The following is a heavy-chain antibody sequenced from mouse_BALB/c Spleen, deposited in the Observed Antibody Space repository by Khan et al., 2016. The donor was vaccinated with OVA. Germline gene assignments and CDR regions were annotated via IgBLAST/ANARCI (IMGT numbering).Heavy chain of an antibody. CDR2: ISPGSGDT. D-gene: IGHD1-2*01. CDR1: GYTFTDYY. V-gene: IGHV1-77*01. Sequence: VELVESGAELARPGASVKLSCKASGYTFTDYYINWVKQRTGQGLEWIGEISPGSGDTYYNERFKGQATLTADKSSSTAYMQLSSLTSEASAVYFCARRNYFGYTFAYWGQGTLVTVSA. J-gene: IGHJ3*01. CDR3: ARRNYFGYTFAY.